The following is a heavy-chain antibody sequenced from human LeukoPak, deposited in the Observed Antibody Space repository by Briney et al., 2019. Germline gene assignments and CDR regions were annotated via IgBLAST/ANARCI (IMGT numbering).Heavy chain of an antibody. D-gene: IGHD2/OR15-2a*01. Sequence: GASVKVSCKTSGFMFTAYYIHWVRQVPGQGLEWMGWFNPKSGDTNYPQKFQGRVTITGDTSTSTAYMELSSLRSDDTARYFCARDSSTWYSDYYYYIDVWGKGTTVTVSS. CDR2: FNPKSGDT. J-gene: IGHJ6*03. V-gene: IGHV1-2*02. CDR3: ARDSSTWYSDYYYYIDV. CDR1: GFMFTAYY.